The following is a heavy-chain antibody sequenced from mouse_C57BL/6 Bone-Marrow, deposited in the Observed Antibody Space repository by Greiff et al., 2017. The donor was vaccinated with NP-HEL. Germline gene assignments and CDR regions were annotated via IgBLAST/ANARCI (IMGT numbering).Heavy chain of an antibody. J-gene: IGHJ2*01. CDR1: GYTFTSYW. V-gene: IGHV1-64*01. CDR2: IHPNSGST. Sequence: QVQLQQPGAELVKPGASVKLSCKASGYTFTSYWMHWVKQRPGQGLEWIGMIHPNSGSTNYNEKFKSKATLTVDKSSSTAYMQLSSLTSEDSAVYNCARFITTVVAPLFDYWGKGTTLTVSS. D-gene: IGHD1-1*01. CDR3: ARFITTVVAPLFDY.